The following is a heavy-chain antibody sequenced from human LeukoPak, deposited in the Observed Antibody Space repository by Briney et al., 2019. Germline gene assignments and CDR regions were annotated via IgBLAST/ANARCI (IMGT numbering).Heavy chain of an antibody. CDR2: IYYSGST. J-gene: IGHJ5*02. Sequence: SETLSLTCTVSGGSISSGGYYWSWLRQRPGKGLEWIGYIYYSGSTYYNPSLKSRVTISVDTSKNQFSLKLSSVTAADTAVYYCARDRHPNISGYFARYNWFDPWGQGTLVTVSS. CDR3: ARDRHPNISGYFARYNWFDP. D-gene: IGHD3-22*01. V-gene: IGHV4-31*03. CDR1: GGSISSGGYY.